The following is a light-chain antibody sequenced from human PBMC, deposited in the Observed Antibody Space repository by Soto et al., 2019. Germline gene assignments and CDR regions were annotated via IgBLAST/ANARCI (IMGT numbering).Light chain of an antibody. CDR2: GAS. V-gene: IGKV3-20*01. J-gene: IGKJ1*01. CDR3: QQYGSSPLWT. Sequence: EIVLTDSPGTLSLSPGERATVSCMASQSVSSSYLAWYQQKPGQAPRLLIYGASSRATGIPDRFSGSGSGTDFTLTISRLEPEDFAVYYCQQYGSSPLWTFGQGTKVDIK. CDR1: QSVSSSY.